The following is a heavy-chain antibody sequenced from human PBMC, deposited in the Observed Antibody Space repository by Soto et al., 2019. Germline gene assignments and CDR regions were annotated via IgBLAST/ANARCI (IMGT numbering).Heavy chain of an antibody. D-gene: IGHD6-13*01. CDR2: ITRTGNYI. J-gene: IGHJ4*02. CDR3: VRGTYSRRPDEGEF. V-gene: IGHV3-21*02. Sequence: EVQLVESGGGLVQPGGSLRLSCTASGFTFSTYAMNWVRQAPGKGLEGVSSITRTGNYIYYADSLKGRFTISRDNAKNSLYLEMNNLRAEDTAVYFCVRGTYSRRPDEGEFWGQGTLLTVSS. CDR1: GFTFSTYA.